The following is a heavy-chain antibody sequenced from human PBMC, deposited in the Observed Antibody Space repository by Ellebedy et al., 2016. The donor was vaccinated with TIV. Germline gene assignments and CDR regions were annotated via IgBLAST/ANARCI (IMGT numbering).Heavy chain of an antibody. CDR3: ARSAVAVAGHFDF. Sequence: GSLRLSCAASGFTFSSYAMNWVRQPPGKGLEWIGSIYYGGSTYYNPSLKSRVTISVDTSKNQFSLKVSSVTAADTAVYYCARSAVAVAGHFDFWGQGTLVTVSS. CDR2: IYYGGST. CDR1: GFTFSSYA. J-gene: IGHJ4*02. D-gene: IGHD6-19*01. V-gene: IGHV4-38-2*01.